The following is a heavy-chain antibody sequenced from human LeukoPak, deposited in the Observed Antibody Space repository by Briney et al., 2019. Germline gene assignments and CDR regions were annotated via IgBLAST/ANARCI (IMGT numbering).Heavy chain of an antibody. CDR1: GYIYTSYW. V-gene: IGHV5-51*01. CDR3: ARRMGTYSSSWYGDY. Sequence: PGESLKISCNSSGYIYTSYWIDWVRQMPGKGLEWMGIIYPGDSDTRYSPSFQGQVTISADKSISTAYLQWSSLKASDTAMYYCARRMGTYSSSWYGDYWGQGTLVTVSS. D-gene: IGHD6-13*01. CDR2: IYPGDSDT. J-gene: IGHJ4*02.